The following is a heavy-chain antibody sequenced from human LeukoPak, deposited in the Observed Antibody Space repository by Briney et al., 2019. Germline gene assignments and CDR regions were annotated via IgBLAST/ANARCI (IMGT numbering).Heavy chain of an antibody. Sequence: GGSLRLSCAASGFTFSNYWMHWVRQDPGKGLVWVSYINPDGSNTNYADSVKGRFTISRDNSKNTLYLQMNSLRAEDTAVYYCAKDRSGSSKMGYWGQGTLVTVSS. CDR3: AKDRSGSSKMGY. D-gene: IGHD1-26*01. J-gene: IGHJ4*02. V-gene: IGHV3-74*01. CDR1: GFTFSNYW. CDR2: INPDGSNT.